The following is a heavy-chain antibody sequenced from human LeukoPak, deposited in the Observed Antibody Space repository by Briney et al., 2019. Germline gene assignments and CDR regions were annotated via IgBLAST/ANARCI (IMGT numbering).Heavy chain of an antibody. Sequence: ASVKVSCKASGYTFTSYGISWVRQAPGQGLEWMGWISAYNGNTNYAQKPQGRVTMTTDTSTSTAYMELRSLRSDDTAVYYCARVSGSYTLNYYYAMDVWGQGTTVTVSS. V-gene: IGHV1-18*01. CDR3: ARVSGSYTLNYYYAMDV. CDR2: ISAYNGNT. J-gene: IGHJ6*02. CDR1: GYTFTSYG. D-gene: IGHD1-26*01.